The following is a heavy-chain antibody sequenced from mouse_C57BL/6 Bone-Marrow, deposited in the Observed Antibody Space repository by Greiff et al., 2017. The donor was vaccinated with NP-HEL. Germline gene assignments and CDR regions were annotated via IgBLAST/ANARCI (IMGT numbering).Heavy chain of an antibody. D-gene: IGHD1-1*01. CDR2: INPNYGTT. Sequence: VQLKQSGPELVKPGASVKISCKASGYSFTDYNMNWVQQSNGKSLEWIGVINPNYGTTSTNQKFTGKAKLTVNQSSSTAYMQLNSQTSEDSAVYYCAFYGSSPYYAMDYWGQGTSVTVSS. CDR1: GYSFTDYN. V-gene: IGHV1-39*01. CDR3: AFYGSSPYYAMDY. J-gene: IGHJ4*01.